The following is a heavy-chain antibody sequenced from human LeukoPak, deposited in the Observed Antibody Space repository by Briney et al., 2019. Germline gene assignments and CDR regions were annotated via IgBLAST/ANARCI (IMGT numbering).Heavy chain of an antibody. CDR2: INPNSGGT. CDR3: ASDCGGDCYPSVGMDV. V-gene: IGHV1-2*02. D-gene: IGHD2-21*02. J-gene: IGHJ6*02. CDR1: GYTFTGYY. Sequence: ASVKVSCKASGYTFTGYYMHWVRQAPGQGLEWMGWINPNSGGTNYAQKFQGRVTMTEDTSTDTAYMELSSLRSEDTAVYYCASDCGGDCYPSVGMDVWGQGTTVTVSS.